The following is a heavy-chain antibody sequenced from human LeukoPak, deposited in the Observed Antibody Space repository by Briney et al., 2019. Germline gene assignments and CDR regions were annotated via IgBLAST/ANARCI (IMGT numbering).Heavy chain of an antibody. Sequence: QAGGSLRLSCAASGFTFSRYWMSWVRQAPGKGLEWVANIKQDGSEKYYVDSVKGRFTISRDNAKNSLYLQMNSLRAEDTAVYYCARDGVYRSSAPDYWGQGTLVTVSS. D-gene: IGHD2-8*01. CDR1: GFTFSRYW. V-gene: IGHV3-7*01. CDR2: IKQDGSEK. J-gene: IGHJ4*02. CDR3: ARDGVYRSSAPDY.